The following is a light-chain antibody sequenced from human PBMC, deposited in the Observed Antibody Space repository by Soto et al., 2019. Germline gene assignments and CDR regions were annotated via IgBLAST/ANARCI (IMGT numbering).Light chain of an antibody. CDR3: QQYNNYWT. CDR1: QSISYW. V-gene: IGKV1-5*03. J-gene: IGKJ1*01. CDR2: KAS. Sequence: DIQMTQSPSTLSASVGDRVTITCRASQSISYWLAWYQQKPWKAPNLLIYKASSLESGVPSRFSCIGSGTEFTLTISSLQPDDFATYYCQQYNNYWTFGQGTKVEIK.